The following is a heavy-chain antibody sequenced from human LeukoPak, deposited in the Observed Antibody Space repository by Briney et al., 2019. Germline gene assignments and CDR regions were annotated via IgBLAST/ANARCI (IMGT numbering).Heavy chain of an antibody. V-gene: IGHV3-66*01. D-gene: IGHD3-22*01. CDR3: AREGVNYHDSSGYYAVS. CDR2: IYSGGAT. J-gene: IGHJ5*02. Sequence: GGSLRLSCAASGLTVSDNFMDWVRQAPGKGLEWVSTIYSGGATYYADSVRGRFTISRDSSQNTVYLQMNSLRAEDTAVYYCAREGVNYHDSSGYYAVSWGQGTLVTVSS. CDR1: GLTVSDNF.